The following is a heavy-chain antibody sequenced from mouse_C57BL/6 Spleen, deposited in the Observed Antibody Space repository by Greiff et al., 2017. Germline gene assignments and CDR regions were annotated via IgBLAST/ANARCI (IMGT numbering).Heavy chain of an antibody. J-gene: IGHJ2*01. CDR1: GYTFTSYW. CDR3: ARGGTTGREPSYCFDY. CDR2: IHPNSGST. Sequence: QVQLQQPGAELVKPGASVKLSCKASGYTFTSYWMHWVKQRPGQGLEWIGMIHPNSGSTNYNEKFKSKATLTVDKSSSTAYMQLSSLTSEDSAVYYCARGGTTGREPSYCFDYWGQGTTLTVSS. V-gene: IGHV1-64*01. D-gene: IGHD1-1*01.